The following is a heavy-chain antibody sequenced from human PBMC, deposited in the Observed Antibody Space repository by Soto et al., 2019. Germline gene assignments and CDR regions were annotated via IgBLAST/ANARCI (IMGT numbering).Heavy chain of an antibody. D-gene: IGHD3-3*01. V-gene: IGHV1-18*01. Sequence: QVQLVQSGAEVKKPGASVKVSCKASGYIFTSYGISWVRQAPGQGLEWMGWISPYNGNTNYAQKVQGRVTMTTDTSTSTAYMELRSLRSDDTAVYYCARGKDFGVITRSKTNGLGPWGQGTLVTVSS. J-gene: IGHJ5*02. CDR2: ISPYNGNT. CDR1: GYIFTSYG. CDR3: ARGKDFGVITRSKTNGLGP.